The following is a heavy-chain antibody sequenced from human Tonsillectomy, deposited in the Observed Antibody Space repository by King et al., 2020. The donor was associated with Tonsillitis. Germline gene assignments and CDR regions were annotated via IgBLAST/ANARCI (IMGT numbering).Heavy chain of an antibody. CDR3: AKETLEWLSPRSSYGMDV. Sequence: VQLVQSGGGVVQPGRSLRLSCAASGFTFSSYGMHWVRQAPGKGLEWVAVISYDGSNKYYADSVKGRFTISRDNSKNTLYLQMNSLRAEDTAVYYCAKETLEWLSPRSSYGMDVWGQGTTVTVSS. CDR2: ISYDGSNK. D-gene: IGHD3-3*01. V-gene: IGHV3-30*18. CDR1: GFTFSSYG. J-gene: IGHJ6*02.